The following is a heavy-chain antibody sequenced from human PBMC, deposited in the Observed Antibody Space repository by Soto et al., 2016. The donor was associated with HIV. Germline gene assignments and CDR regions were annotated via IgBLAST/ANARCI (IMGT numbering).Heavy chain of an antibody. CDR1: GFTFSDYY. Sequence: VQLVESGGGFVKPGGSLRLSCRASGFTFSDYYMAWIRQAPGKGLEWVSYISTSSGYINYADSVKGRFTISRDNANHLLYLQMDSLRAADTAIYYCVRGSHIVMVTGLDYWGQGTLVTVSS. J-gene: IGHJ4*02. CDR2: ISTSSGYI. V-gene: IGHV3-11*05. D-gene: IGHD2-21*02. CDR3: VRGSHIVMVTGLDY.